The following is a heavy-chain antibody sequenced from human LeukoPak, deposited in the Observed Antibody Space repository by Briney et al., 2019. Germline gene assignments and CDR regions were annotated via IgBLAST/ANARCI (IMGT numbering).Heavy chain of an antibody. Sequence: PGGSLRLSCAASGFTFSSYGMHWVRQAPGKGLEWVAVISYDGSNKYYADSVKGRFTISRDNSKNTLYLQMNSLRAEDTAVYYCAANKMDYWGRGTLVTVSS. V-gene: IGHV3-30*03. CDR1: GFTFSSYG. CDR3: AANKMDY. J-gene: IGHJ4*02. CDR2: ISYDGSNK.